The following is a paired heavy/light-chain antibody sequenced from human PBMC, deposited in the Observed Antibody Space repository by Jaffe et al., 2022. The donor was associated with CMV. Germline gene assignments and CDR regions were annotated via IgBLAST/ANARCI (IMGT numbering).Light chain of an antibody. CDR1: ALAEKY. V-gene: IGLV3-10*01. J-gene: IGLJ2*01. Sequence: SYELTQPPSVSVSPGQTARITCSGDALAEKYAYWYQQKSGQAPILIIYEDTKRPSGIPERFSGSGPGATLTINGAQVEDEADYYCYSVDRTGNHRSFGGGTKLTVL. CDR3: YSVDRTGNHRS. CDR2: EDT.
Heavy chain of an antibody. CDR1: GFRFTSSW. D-gene: IGHD2-2*01. Sequence: DVQLVQSGAEVKKPGESLKISCKVSGFRFTSSWIHWVRQMPGKGLEWMGRIDPADSKTNYSPSFQGNVTMSADTSINTAYLRWSSLKASDTAIYYCARQGWGSFIPAATGYMDVWGNGTTVIVSS. J-gene: IGHJ6*03. CDR3: ARQGWGSFIPAATGYMDV. V-gene: IGHV5-10-1*03. CDR2: IDPADSKT.